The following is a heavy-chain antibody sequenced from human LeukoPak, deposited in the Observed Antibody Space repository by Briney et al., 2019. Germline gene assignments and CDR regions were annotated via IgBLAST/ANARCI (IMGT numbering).Heavy chain of an antibody. D-gene: IGHD5-24*01. V-gene: IGHV1-69*06. CDR1: GYTFTGYY. CDR3: ARAARDGYNPDY. CDR2: IIPIFGTA. J-gene: IGHJ4*02. Sequence: ASVKVSCKASGYTFTGYYMHWVRQAPGQGLEWMGGIIPIFGTANYAQKFQGRVTITADKSTSTAYMELSSLRSEDTAVYYCARAARDGYNPDYWGQGTLVTVSS.